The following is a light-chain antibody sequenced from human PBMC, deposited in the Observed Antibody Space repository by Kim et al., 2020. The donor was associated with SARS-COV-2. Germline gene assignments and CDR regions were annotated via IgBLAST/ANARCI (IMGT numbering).Light chain of an antibody. V-gene: IGLV3-1*01. CDR2: QDS. J-gene: IGLJ2*01. CDR1: KLGDKY. Sequence: SYELTQPPSVSVSPGQTASITCSGDKLGDKYARWYEQKPGQSPVLVIYQDSKRPSGIPERFSGSNSGNTATLTISGTQAMEEADYYCQAWDSSTVVFGGG. CDR3: QAWDSSTVV.